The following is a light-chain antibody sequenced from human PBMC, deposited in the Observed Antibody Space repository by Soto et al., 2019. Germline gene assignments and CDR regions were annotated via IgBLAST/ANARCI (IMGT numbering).Light chain of an antibody. CDR1: QSVSNNY. V-gene: IGKV3-20*01. J-gene: IGKJ4*01. Sequence: EIVLTQSPGTLSLSPGERATLSCRASQSVSNNYLAWYQQKPGQAPRLLIYDASSRATGIPDRFSGGGSGTDFTLTISRLEPEDFAVYYCQQFGSYPLTFGGGTKVDI. CDR3: QQFGSYPLT. CDR2: DAS.